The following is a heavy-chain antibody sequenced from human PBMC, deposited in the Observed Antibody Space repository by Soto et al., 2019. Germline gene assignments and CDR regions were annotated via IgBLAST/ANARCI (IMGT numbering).Heavy chain of an antibody. CDR1: GFTFSSYA. D-gene: IGHD3-22*01. CDR2: ISGSGGST. V-gene: IGHV3-23*01. Sequence: EVQLLESGGGLVQPGGSLRLSCAASGFTFSSYAMSWVRQAPGNGLEWVSAISGSGGSTYYADSVKGRFTISRDNSKNTLYLQMNSLRAEDTAVYYCAKNDGFGSSGYYIHWGQGTLVTVSS. J-gene: IGHJ4*02. CDR3: AKNDGFGSSGYYIH.